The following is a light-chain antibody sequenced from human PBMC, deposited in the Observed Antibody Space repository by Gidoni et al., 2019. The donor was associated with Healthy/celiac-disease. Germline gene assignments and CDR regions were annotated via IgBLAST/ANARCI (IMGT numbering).Light chain of an antibody. CDR1: QDISNY. Sequence: DIQMTQSPSSLSASVGDSVTITSQASQDISNYLHWYQHKPGKAPKLLIYDEYNLETGVPSRFSGSGSGTDFTFTISRLQTEDIATYYCQQYDTLLTFGGGTKVQIK. V-gene: IGKV1-33*01. J-gene: IGKJ4*01. CDR3: QQYDTLLT. CDR2: DEY.